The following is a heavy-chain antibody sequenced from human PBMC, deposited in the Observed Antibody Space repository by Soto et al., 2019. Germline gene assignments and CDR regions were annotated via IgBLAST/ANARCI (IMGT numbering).Heavy chain of an antibody. J-gene: IGHJ4*02. CDR2: ISAYSGDT. V-gene: IGHV1-18*01. D-gene: IGHD4-17*01. Sequence: QVQLVQSGAEVKKPGASVKVSCQASGYPFTGYSVGWVRQAPGQGGEWMGWISAYSGDTYYAQRFQDRLSMTTDASTSTAYMELRSLRSDATAVYYCARPSGSYGDYAWSLKYWGQGTLVTVSS. CDR3: ARPSGSYGDYAWSLKY. CDR1: GYPFTGYS.